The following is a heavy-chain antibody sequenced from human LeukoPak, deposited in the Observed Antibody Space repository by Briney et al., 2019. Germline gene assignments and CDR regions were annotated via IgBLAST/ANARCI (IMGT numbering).Heavy chain of an antibody. CDR3: ARSKGIAAAGDYFDC. Sequence: KPVASVKVSCKASGYTFTSYGISWVRQAPGQGLEWMGWISAYNGNTNYAQKLQGRVTMTPDTSTSTAYMELSSLRSEDTAVYYCARSKGIAAAGDYFDCWGQGTLVTVSS. V-gene: IGHV1-18*01. J-gene: IGHJ4*02. CDR1: GYTFTSYG. D-gene: IGHD6-13*01. CDR2: ISAYNGNT.